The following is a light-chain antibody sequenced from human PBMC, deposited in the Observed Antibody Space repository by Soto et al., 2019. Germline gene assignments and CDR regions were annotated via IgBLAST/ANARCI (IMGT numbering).Light chain of an antibody. Sequence: DIQMTQSPSSLSASVGDRVTITCRASQSISSYLNWYHQKPGKAPKLLIYAASSLQSGVPSRFSGSGSETDFTLTISSLQPEDFATYSCQQSYSTTWTFGQGTQVDIK. CDR3: QQSYSTTWT. CDR2: AAS. V-gene: IGKV1-39*01. CDR1: QSISSY. J-gene: IGKJ1*01.